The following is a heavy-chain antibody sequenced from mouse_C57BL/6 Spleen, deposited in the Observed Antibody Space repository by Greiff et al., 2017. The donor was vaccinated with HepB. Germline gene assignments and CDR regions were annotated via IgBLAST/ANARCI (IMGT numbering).Heavy chain of an antibody. J-gene: IGHJ2*01. D-gene: IGHD1-1*01. CDR3: ARGDYGSIFDY. Sequence: QVHVKQSGPELVKPGASVKISCKASGYAFSSSWMNWVKQRPGKGLEWIGRIYPGDGDTNYNGKFKGKATLTADKSSSTAYMQLSSLTSEDSAVYFCARGDYGSIFDYWGQGTTLTVSS. CDR2: IYPGDGDT. CDR1: GYAFSSSW. V-gene: IGHV1-82*01.